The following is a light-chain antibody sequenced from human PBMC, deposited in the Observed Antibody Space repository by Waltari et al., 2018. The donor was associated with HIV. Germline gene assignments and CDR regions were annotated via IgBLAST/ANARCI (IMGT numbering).Light chain of an antibody. CDR2: EVF. J-gene: IGLJ1*01. V-gene: IGLV2-23*02. CDR3: CSYAGETTFYV. Sequence: SALTQPAPVSGSPGQSITISCNGSAPDIGTYALASWYQQFPDKAPKLIIYEVFKRPSGISERFSASKSGNAASLTISGLQSEDEADYYCCSYAGETTFYVFGTGT. CDR1: APDIGTYAL.